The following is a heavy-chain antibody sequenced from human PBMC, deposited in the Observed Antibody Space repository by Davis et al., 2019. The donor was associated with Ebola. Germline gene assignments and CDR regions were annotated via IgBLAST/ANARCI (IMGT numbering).Heavy chain of an antibody. CDR2: ISSSGSLT. V-gene: IGHV3-21*01. CDR3: AKIAVSVTWYFDI. J-gene: IGHJ2*01. Sequence: GESLKISCAASESTFSTYGMSWVRQTPGEGLEWVSSISSSGSLTYYADSVKGRLTISRDNAKKSLYLEMNSLRAEDTAVYYCAKIAVSVTWYFDIWGRGTLVTVSS. CDR1: ESTFSTYG. D-gene: IGHD6-19*01.